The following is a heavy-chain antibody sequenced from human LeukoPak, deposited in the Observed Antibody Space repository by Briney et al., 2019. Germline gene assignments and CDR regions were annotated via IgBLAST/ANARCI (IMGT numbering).Heavy chain of an antibody. V-gene: IGHV3-48*03. J-gene: IGHJ4*02. CDR3: ARVNNDGVGWKYYFDY. CDR1: GFTFSSYE. CDR2: ISSGSNTI. D-gene: IGHD1/OR15-1a*01. Sequence: GGSLRLSCAASGFTFSSYEMSWVRQAPGKGLEWVSYISSGSNTIYYADSVKGRFTISRDNAKNSLYLQMNSLRAEDTAVYYCARVNNDGVGWKYYFDYWGEGTPVSPSS.